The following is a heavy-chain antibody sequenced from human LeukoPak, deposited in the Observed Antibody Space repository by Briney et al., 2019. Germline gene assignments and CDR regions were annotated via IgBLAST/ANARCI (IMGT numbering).Heavy chain of an antibody. CDR2: ITYDGSNK. CDR3: AKDLLLCARTLADLNY. CDR1: GFSFKDYN. D-gene: IGHD3-16*01. V-gene: IGHV3-30*18. J-gene: IGHJ4*02. Sequence: GGSLRLSCAASGFSFKDYNMHWVRQAPGKGLEWVAVITYDGSNKYYTDSVKGRFTISRDNSKSTLYLQMNSLRAEDTAVYYCAKDLLLCARTLADLNYWGQGTLVTASS.